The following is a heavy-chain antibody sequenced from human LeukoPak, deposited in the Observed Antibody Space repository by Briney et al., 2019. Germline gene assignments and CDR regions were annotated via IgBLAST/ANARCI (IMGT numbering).Heavy chain of an antibody. CDR1: GGSMSSYY. Sequence: SETLSLTCSVSGGSMSSYYWSWIRQPPGKGLEWIGYIYYSGSTNYKPSLKSRDTISVDTSKNQFSLNLSSVTAADTAVYYCARGLTIYDILTAYYTFPYFDYWGQGTLVTVSS. J-gene: IGHJ4*02. D-gene: IGHD3-9*01. V-gene: IGHV4-59*01. CDR3: ARGLTIYDILTAYYTFPYFDY. CDR2: IYYSGST.